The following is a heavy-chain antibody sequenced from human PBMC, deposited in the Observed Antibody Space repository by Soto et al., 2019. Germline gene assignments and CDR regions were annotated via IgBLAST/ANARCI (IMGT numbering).Heavy chain of an antibody. CDR3: ARAGTYYYDSSGYSVDY. Sequence: QVQLQESGPGLVKPSQTLSLTCTVSGGSISSGGYYWSWIRQHPGKGLEWIGYIYYSGSTYYNPSLKGRVTISVDTSKNQFSLKLSSVTAADTAVYYCARAGTYYYDSSGYSVDYWGQGTLVTVSS. J-gene: IGHJ4*02. CDR1: GGSISSGGYY. V-gene: IGHV4-31*03. D-gene: IGHD3-22*01. CDR2: IYYSGST.